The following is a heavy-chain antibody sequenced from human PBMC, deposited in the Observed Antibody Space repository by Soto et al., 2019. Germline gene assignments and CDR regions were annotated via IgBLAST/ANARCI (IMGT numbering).Heavy chain of an antibody. Sequence: EVQLVESGGVMVQPGGSLRLSCAASGFTFDEYAMHWVHQTPGKGLEWVSLISWDGSNRYYADSVRGRFTISRDNSKYSLYLQIHSLRAEDTALYYCAKDISRGPTKNYDFWSGPDYWGQGTLVTVSS. V-gene: IGHV3-43D*04. CDR2: ISWDGSNR. J-gene: IGHJ4*02. CDR1: GFTFDEYA. CDR3: AKDISRGPTKNYDFWSGPDY. D-gene: IGHD3-3*01.